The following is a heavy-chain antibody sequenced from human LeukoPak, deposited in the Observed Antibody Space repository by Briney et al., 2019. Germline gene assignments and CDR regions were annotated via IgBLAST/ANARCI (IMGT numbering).Heavy chain of an antibody. CDR1: GGSISSYY. J-gene: IGHJ4*02. V-gene: IGHV4-59*01. CDR2: IYYSGST. D-gene: IGHD6-13*01. CDR3: ARGLSSSRSWAYYFDY. Sequence: PSETLSLTCTVSGGSISSYYWSWIRQPPGKGLEWIGYIYYSGSTNYNPSLKSRVTISVDTSKNQFSLKLSSVTAADTAVYYCARGLSSSRSWAYYFDYWGQGTLVTVSS.